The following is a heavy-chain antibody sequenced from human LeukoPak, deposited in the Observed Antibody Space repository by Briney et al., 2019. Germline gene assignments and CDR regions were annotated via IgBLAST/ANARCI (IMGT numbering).Heavy chain of an antibody. D-gene: IGHD2-15*01. J-gene: IGHJ4*02. CDR1: GFTFSSYG. V-gene: IGHV3-23*01. CDR3: ARGLMGCSGGRRSRALSAY. CDR2: ISGSGGST. Sequence: GGTLRLSCAASGFTFSSYGMSWVRQAPGKGLEWVSAISGSGGSTYYADSVKGRFTISRDNAKNSLYLQMNSLRVDDTAVYYCARGLMGCSGGRRSRALSAYWGQGTLVTVSS.